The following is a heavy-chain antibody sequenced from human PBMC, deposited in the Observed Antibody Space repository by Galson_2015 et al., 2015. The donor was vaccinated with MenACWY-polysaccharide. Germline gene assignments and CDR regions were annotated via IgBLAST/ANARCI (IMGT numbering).Heavy chain of an antibody. CDR1: GGTFSSYA. J-gene: IGHJ6*03. CDR3: GRVRQQLEPRTFSVYDYMDV. CDR2: IIPFLGTT. V-gene: IGHV1-69*13. Sequence: SVKVSCKASGGTFSSYAFVWVRQAPGQGLEWMGRIIPFLGTTNYTQKLQGRVTITADESTRTIYMELSSLMSEDTAVYYCGRVRQQLEPRTFSVYDYMDVWGKGTALPVSS. D-gene: IGHD6-13*01.